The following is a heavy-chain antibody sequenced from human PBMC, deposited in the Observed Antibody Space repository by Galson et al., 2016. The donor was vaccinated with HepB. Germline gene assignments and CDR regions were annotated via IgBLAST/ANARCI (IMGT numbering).Heavy chain of an antibody. J-gene: IGHJ3*02. CDR3: ARDSGSSPGAFDM. CDR2: MSSAGYRN. CDR1: GFTFGYSA. V-gene: IGHV3-30*01. D-gene: IGHD2-2*01. Sequence: SLRLSCAASGFTFGYSAMHWVRQAPGKGLEWVTLMSSAGYRNSYADSVKGRFTISRDNSKNTLYLQMESLRAEDTAVSYCARDSGSSPGAFDMWGQGTMVTVSS.